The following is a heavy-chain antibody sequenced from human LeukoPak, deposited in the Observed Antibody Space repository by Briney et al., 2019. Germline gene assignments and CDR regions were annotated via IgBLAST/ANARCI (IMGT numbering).Heavy chain of an antibody. D-gene: IGHD2-21*02. J-gene: IGHJ4*02. CDR2: IKSKTDGGAT. CDR3: AKDTCNSWHCHCDY. Sequence: GGSLRLSCAASGFTFDDYAMHWVRQAPGKGLEWVGRIKSKTDGGATEYAAPVKGRFTISRDDSEDTLYLQMNSLRVEDTAVYYYAKDTCNSWHCHCDYWGQGTLVTVSS. CDR1: GFTFDDYA. V-gene: IGHV3-15*01.